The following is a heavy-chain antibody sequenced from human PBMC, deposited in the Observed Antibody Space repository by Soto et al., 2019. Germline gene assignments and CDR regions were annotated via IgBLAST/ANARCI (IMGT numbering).Heavy chain of an antibody. CDR3: ARRYGPCFDY. J-gene: IGHJ4*02. CDR1: GGSISSYY. D-gene: IGHD5-18*01. V-gene: IGHV4-59*08. Sequence: PSETLSLTCPVSGGSISSYYWSWIRQPPGKGLEWIGYIYYSGSTNYNPSLKSRVTISVDTSKNQFSLKLSSVTAADTAVYYCARRYGPCFDYWGQGTLVTVSS. CDR2: IYYSGST.